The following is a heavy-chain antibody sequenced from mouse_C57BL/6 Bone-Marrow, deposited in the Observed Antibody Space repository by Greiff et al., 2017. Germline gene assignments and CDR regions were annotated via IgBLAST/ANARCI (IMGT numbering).Heavy chain of an antibody. CDR2: IYPTSGRT. CDR3: ARSGPLGRSFDY. J-gene: IGHJ2*01. D-gene: IGHD4-1*01. CDR1: GYTFTSYW. Sequence: QVQLQQPGAELVKPGASVKMSCKASGYTFTSYWITWVKQRPGQGLEWIGDIYPTSGRTNDNEKFKSKAILTVDTSSNTAYMQLSSLTSEDSAFFYCARSGPLGRSFDYWGQGTTLTVSS. V-gene: IGHV1-55*01.